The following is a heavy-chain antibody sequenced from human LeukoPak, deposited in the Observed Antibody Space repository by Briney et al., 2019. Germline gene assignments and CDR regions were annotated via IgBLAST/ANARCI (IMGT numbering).Heavy chain of an antibody. V-gene: IGHV3-64D*09. CDR3: VRSDF. CDR2: ISTNVGIT. D-gene: IGHD4-17*01. Sequence: PGGSLRLSCSASGFTFSNYAINWVRQPPGKGLEYVSAISTNVGITYYADSVKGRFTISRGNSKDTLYLQMSSLRAEDTAVYYCVRSDFWGQGTLVTVSS. J-gene: IGHJ4*02. CDR1: GFTFSNYA.